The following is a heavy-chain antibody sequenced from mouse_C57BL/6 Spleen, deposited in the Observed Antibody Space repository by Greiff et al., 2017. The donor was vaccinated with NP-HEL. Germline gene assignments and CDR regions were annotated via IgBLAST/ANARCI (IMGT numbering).Heavy chain of an antibody. D-gene: IGHD2-4*01. CDR1: GYTFTSYW. V-gene: IGHV1-55*01. CDR2: IYPGSGST. Sequence: QVQLQQPGAELVKPGASVKMSCKASGYTFTSYWITWEKQRPGQGLEWIGDIYPGSGSTNYNEKFKSKATLTVDTSSSTAYMQLSSLTSEDSAVYYCAREGGYYDYDGGYFDYWGQGTTLTVSS. CDR3: AREGGYYDYDGGYFDY. J-gene: IGHJ2*01.